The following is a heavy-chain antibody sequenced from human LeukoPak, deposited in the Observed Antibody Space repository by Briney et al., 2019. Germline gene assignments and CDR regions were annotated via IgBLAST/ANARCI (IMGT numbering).Heavy chain of an antibody. CDR2: INPNSGDT. D-gene: IGHD3-10*01. CDR1: GYTFIGYY. J-gene: IGHJ6*02. CDR3: ARGGTNWGVTYYYGMDV. V-gene: IGHV1-2*06. Sequence: GASVKVSCKASGYTFIGYYMYWVRQAPGQGLEWMGRINPNSGDTDYVQHFQGRVPMTRDTSISTSYMELSRLISDDTAVYYCARGGTNWGVTYYYGMDVWGQGTTVTVSS.